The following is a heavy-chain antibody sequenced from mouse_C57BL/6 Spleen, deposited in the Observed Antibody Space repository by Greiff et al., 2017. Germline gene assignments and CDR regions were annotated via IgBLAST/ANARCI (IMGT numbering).Heavy chain of an antibody. CDR1: GYTFTDYE. Sequence: VKLMESGAELVRPGASVTLSCKASGYTFTDYEMHWVKQTPVHGLEWIGAIDPETGGTAYNQKFKGKAILTADKSSSTAYMELRSLTSEDSAVYYCTRRGENDYDGPYAMDYWGQGTSVTVSS. CDR2: IDPETGGT. CDR3: TRRGENDYDGPYAMDY. D-gene: IGHD2-4*01. J-gene: IGHJ4*01. V-gene: IGHV1-15*01.